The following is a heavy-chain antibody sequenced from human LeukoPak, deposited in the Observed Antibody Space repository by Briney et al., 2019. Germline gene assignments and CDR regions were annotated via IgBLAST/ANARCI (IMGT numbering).Heavy chain of an antibody. J-gene: IGHJ4*02. V-gene: IGHV3-7*04. CDR3: ARITNSGYYWLFDY. CDR1: GFTFNSYW. Sequence: GGSLRLSCVASGFTFNSYWMSWVRQAPGRGLEWVANLKQDGSEKYYVDSVKGRFTISRDNAKNSLYLQMNSLRAEDTAVYYCARITNSGYYWLFDYWGQGTLVTVSS. CDR2: LKQDGSEK. D-gene: IGHD3-22*01.